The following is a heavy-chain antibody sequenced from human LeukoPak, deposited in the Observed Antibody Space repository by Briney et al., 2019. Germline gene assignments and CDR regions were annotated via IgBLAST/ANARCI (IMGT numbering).Heavy chain of an antibody. D-gene: IGHD6-13*01. J-gene: IGHJ5*02. CDR2: ISGSGGST. CDR3: AKDCGIAAAGSSWFDP. Sequence: GGSLRLSCAASGFTFSNAWMSWVRQAPGKGLEWVSAISGSGGSTYYADSVKGRFTISRDNSKNTLYLQMNSLRTEDTAVYYCAKDCGIAAAGSSWFDPWGQGTLVTVSS. CDR1: GFTFSNAW. V-gene: IGHV3-23*01.